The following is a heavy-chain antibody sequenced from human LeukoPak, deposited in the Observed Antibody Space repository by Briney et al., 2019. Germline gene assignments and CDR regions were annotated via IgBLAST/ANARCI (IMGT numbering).Heavy chain of an antibody. J-gene: IGHJ4*02. CDR1: GGTFSSYA. CDR3: WGYYYDSSGYLDY. Sequence: SVKVSFKASGGTFSSYAISWVRHAPGQGLEWMGGIIPIFGTANYAQKFQGRVTITTDESTSTAYMELSSLRSEDTAVYYFWGYYYDSSGYLDYWGQGTLVTVSS. V-gene: IGHV1-69*05. D-gene: IGHD3-22*01. CDR2: IIPIFGTA.